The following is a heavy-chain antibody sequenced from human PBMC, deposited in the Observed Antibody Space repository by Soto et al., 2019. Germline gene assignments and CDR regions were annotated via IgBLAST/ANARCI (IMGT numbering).Heavy chain of an antibody. CDR2: IGGSGDFT. J-gene: IGHJ4*02. CDR1: GFTFSGHA. Sequence: GGSLRLSCTASGFTFSGHAMSWVRQAPGKGLEWVSAIGGSGDFTYYADSVKGRFTISRDNSKNTLFLQMNSVRAEDAAIYYCVKGSSAYRPYYFDYWGQGTLVTAPQ. D-gene: IGHD3-22*01. CDR3: VKGSSAYRPYYFDY. V-gene: IGHV3-23*01.